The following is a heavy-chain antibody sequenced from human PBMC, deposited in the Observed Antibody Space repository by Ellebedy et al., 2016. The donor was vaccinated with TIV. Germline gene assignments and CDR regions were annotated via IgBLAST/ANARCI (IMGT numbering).Heavy chain of an antibody. D-gene: IGHD4-17*01. CDR2: ISWDGGNT. CDR3: AKDHRGRYGDYGLFDYFDY. Sequence: PGGSLRLSCAASRFTFDDYTMHWVRQAPGKGLEWVSLISWDGGNTYYADYVKGRFTISRDNSKNSLYLQMNSLRTEDTAFYYCAKDHRGRYGDYGLFDYFDYWGQGTLVTVSS. J-gene: IGHJ4*02. CDR1: RFTFDDYT. V-gene: IGHV3-43*01.